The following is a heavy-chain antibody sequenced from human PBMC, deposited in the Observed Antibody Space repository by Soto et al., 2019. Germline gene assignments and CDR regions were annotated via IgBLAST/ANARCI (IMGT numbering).Heavy chain of an antibody. CDR2: STWNSDKI. V-gene: IGHV3-9*01. CDR1: GFKFGEHA. CDR3: IKDKGCSSVTCYSDTTDV. Sequence: GVSLRLSCVASGFKFGEHAMHWVRQAPGPGLERVSGSTWNSDKIAYAASVKGRFTISRDNAKNSLYLNVTSLRPEDTAFYYCIKDKGCSSVTCYSDTTDVWGQGTTVTDSS. J-gene: IGHJ6*02. D-gene: IGHD2-2*02.